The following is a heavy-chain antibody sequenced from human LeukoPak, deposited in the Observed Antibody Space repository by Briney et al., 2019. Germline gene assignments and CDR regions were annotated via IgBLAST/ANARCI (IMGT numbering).Heavy chain of an antibody. CDR3: ASLVGYDFWNVFYYYMDV. J-gene: IGHJ6*03. CDR2: IYYSGST. V-gene: IGHV4-39*01. D-gene: IGHD3-3*01. CDR1: GGSISSSRYY. Sequence: SETLSLTCTVSGGSISSSRYYWGWIRQPPGKGLEWIGTIYYSGSTYYNPSLKSQVTISVDTSKNQFSLRLSSVTAADTAVFYCASLVGYDFWNVFYYYMDVWGKGTTVTVSS.